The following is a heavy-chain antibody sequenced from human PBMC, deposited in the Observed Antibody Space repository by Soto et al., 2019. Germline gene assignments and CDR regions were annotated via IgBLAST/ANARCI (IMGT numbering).Heavy chain of an antibody. D-gene: IGHD2-15*01. Sequence: QVPLVQSGPEVKKSGASVRVSCKASGYTFTDYYIHWVRQAPGQGLEWMGWVNPNSGVTHYAQKFQGRVTMTRDPSISTAYMELSRLRSDDTAVYYCATSGSADFDYWGQGTLVTVSS. CDR2: VNPNSGVT. J-gene: IGHJ4*02. V-gene: IGHV1-2*02. CDR1: GYTFTDYY. CDR3: ATSGSADFDY.